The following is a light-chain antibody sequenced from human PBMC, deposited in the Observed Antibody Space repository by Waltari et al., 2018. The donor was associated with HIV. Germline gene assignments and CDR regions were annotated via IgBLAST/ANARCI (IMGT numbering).Light chain of an antibody. V-gene: IGLV2-11*01. J-gene: IGLJ1*01. CDR2: ELN. CDR3: CSSAGRYTFV. CDR1: SNDVGAYNY. Sequence: QPPLTQSRSVSGSPGQSITISCTGTSNDVGAYNYVSWYQQHPGRAPKLLFFELNTRPAGVPDSFSGSKSGNTASLTISGLQAEDEADYYCCSSAGRYTFVFGTGTKVTVL.